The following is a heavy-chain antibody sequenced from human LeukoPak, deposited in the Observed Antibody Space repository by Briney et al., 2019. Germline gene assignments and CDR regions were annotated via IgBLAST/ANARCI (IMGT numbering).Heavy chain of an antibody. Sequence: PGRSLRLSCAASGFTFSSYAMHWVRQAPGKGLEWVAVISYDGSNKYYADSVRGQFTISRDNSKNTLYLQMNSLRAEDTAVYYCARDPVSSGYQFDYWGQGTLVTVSS. J-gene: IGHJ4*02. V-gene: IGHV3-30*04. CDR2: ISYDGSNK. D-gene: IGHD6-19*01. CDR1: GFTFSSYA. CDR3: ARDPVSSGYQFDY.